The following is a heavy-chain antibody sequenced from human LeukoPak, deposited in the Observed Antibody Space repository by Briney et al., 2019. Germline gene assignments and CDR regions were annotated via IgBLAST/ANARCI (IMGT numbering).Heavy chain of an antibody. CDR1: GFTFSAYG. CDR3: AKDGDSGTAYYYYYMDV. J-gene: IGHJ6*03. CDR2: IWYDGSNK. Sequence: GGSLRLSCAASGFTFSAYGMHWVRQAPGKGLEWVAVIWYDGSNKYYADSVGGRFTISRDSSKNTLYLQMNSLRAEDTAVYYCAKDGDSGTAYYYYYMDVWGKGTTVTVSS. V-gene: IGHV3-33*06. D-gene: IGHD2-21*02.